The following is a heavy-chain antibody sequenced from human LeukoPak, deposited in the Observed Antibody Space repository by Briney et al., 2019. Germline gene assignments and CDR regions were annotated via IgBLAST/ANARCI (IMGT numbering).Heavy chain of an antibody. CDR1: GFTFDDYG. Sequence: GGSLRLSCAASGFTFDDYGMSWVRQAPGKGLEWVSGINWNGGSTGYADSVKGRFTISRDNAKNSLYLQMNSLRAEDTALYYCARDLGYSYGHDRPSYYYYYYYMDVWGKGTTVTVSS. D-gene: IGHD5-18*01. CDR3: ARDLGYSYGHDRPSYYYYYYYMDV. V-gene: IGHV3-20*04. CDR2: INWNGGST. J-gene: IGHJ6*03.